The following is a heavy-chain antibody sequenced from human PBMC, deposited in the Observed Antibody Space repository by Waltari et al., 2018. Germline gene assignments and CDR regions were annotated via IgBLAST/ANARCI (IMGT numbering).Heavy chain of an antibody. Sequence: QLVESGRGLVKPGGSLRPSCDASGLTFSRYSLNWVRQAPGKGLEWFSSISSSSSYIYYADSVKGRFTIARDNAKNSLYLQMNSLRAEDTAVYYCARDGGMTTPYWGQGTLVTVSS. D-gene: IGHD4-4*01. J-gene: IGHJ4*02. CDR3: ARDGGMTTPY. CDR1: GLTFSRYS. CDR2: ISSSSSYI. V-gene: IGHV3-21*01.